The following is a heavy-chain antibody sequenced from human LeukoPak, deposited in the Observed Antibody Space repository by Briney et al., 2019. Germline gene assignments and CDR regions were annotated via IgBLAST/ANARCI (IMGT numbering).Heavy chain of an antibody. CDR2: IKTDGSYT. J-gene: IGHJ4*02. CDR1: GFTFSTYW. D-gene: IGHD1-26*01. V-gene: IGHV3-74*01. CDR3: ARELSGSGY. Sequence: PGGSLRLSCAASGFTFSTYWMHWVRQAPGKGLVWVSGIKTDGSYTTYADSVKGRFTISRDNAKNTLYLQMNSLRAEATAVYYCARELSGSGYWGQGTLVTVSS.